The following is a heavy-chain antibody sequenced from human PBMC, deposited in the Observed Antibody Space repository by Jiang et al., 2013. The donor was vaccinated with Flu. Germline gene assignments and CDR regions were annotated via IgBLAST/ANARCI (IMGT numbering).Heavy chain of an antibody. CDR2: IYYSGST. V-gene: IGHV4-59*11. CDR3: ARFLSARAFNYYYYMDV. J-gene: IGHJ6*03. D-gene: IGHD6-6*01. CDR1: GGSISSHY. Sequence: PGLVKPSETLSLTCTVSGGSISSHYWSWIRQPPGKGLEWIGYIYYSGSTNYNPSLKSRVTISVDTSKNQFSLKLSSVTAADTAVYYCARFLSARAFNYYYYMDVWGKGTTVTVSS.